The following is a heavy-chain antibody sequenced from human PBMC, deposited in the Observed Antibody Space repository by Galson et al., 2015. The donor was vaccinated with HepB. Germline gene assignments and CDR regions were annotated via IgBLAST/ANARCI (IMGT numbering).Heavy chain of an antibody. D-gene: IGHD6-6*01. CDR1: GFTFSSYA. Sequence: SLRLSCAASGFTFSSYAMHWVRQAPGKGLEWVAVISYDGSNKYYADSVKGRFTISRDNSKNTLYLQMNSLRAEDTAVYYCARPSLIGQLPDYWGQGTLVTVSS. V-gene: IGHV3-30-3*01. CDR3: ARPSLIGQLPDY. CDR2: ISYDGSNK. J-gene: IGHJ4*02.